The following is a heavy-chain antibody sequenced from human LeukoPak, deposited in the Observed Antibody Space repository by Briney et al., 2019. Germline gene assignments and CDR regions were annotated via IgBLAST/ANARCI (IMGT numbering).Heavy chain of an antibody. CDR2: ISGSGDST. J-gene: IGHJ4*02. D-gene: IGHD3-10*01. V-gene: IGHV3-23*01. CDR3: TKALWFGDRIPLGLGN. Sequence: GGSLRLSCAASGFTFSSYWMSWVRQAPGKGLEWVSGISGSGDSTYYADSVKGRFTISRDNSKNTLDLQMNSLRVEDTAAYYCTKALWFGDRIPLGLGNWGQGILVTVS. CDR1: GFTFSSYW.